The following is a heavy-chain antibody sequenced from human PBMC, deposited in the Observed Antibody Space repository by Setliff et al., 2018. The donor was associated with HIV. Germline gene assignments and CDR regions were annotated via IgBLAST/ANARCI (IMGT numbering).Heavy chain of an antibody. CDR3: ASGSGYCKNGNCYIGVHKNPDKYYFDY. V-gene: IGHV1-18*01. CDR2: ISTYSDEA. CDR1: GYTFTSYG. J-gene: IGHJ4*02. D-gene: IGHD2-8*01. Sequence: ASVKVSCKPSGYTFTSYGLSWVRQAPGQGLEWMGWISTYSDEASYAENLQGRVTMTTDTSTSTAYMDLRSLTFDDTAVYYCASGSGYCKNGNCYIGVHKNPDKYYFDYWGQGTLVTVSS.